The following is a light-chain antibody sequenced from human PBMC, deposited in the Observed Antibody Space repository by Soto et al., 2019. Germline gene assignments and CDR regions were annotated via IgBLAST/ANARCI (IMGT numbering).Light chain of an antibody. CDR1: QSVNSK. V-gene: IGKV3-15*01. J-gene: IGKJ1*01. CDR3: QQYDNWPRT. CDR2: GVS. Sequence: EIVMTQSPATLSVSPGERATLFCRASQSVNSKLAWYQQKPGQGPRLLMYGVSSRATGIPARFSGSGSETEFTLTISSLQPEDFAVYHCQQYDNWPRTFGQGTKVDIK.